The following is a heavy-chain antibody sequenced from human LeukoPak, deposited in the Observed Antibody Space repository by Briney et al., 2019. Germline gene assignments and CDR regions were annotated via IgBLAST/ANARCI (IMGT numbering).Heavy chain of an antibody. D-gene: IGHD3-10*01. CDR3: AKDLGMVRGVPDAFDI. J-gene: IGHJ3*02. CDR2: ISGSGGST. Sequence: GGSLRLSCAASGFTFNNYAMSWVRQAPGKGLEWVSAISGSGGSTYYADSVKGRFTISRDNSKNTLYLQMNSLRAEDTAVYYCAKDLGMVRGVPDAFDIWGQGTMVTVSS. CDR1: GFTFNNYA. V-gene: IGHV3-23*01.